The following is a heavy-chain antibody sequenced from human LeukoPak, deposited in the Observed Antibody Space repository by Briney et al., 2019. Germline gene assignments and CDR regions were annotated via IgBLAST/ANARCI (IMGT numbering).Heavy chain of an antibody. CDR3: ASARYSEN. D-gene: IGHD1-26*01. Sequence: PGGSLRLSCAASGFTFSTYTMNWVRQAPGKGLEWVSSISSTSSNIYYADSVKGRFTICRDNAKNSLYLQMNSLRAEDTAVYHCASARYSENWGQGTLVTVSS. CDR2: ISSTSSNI. J-gene: IGHJ4*02. CDR1: GFTFSTYT. V-gene: IGHV3-21*01.